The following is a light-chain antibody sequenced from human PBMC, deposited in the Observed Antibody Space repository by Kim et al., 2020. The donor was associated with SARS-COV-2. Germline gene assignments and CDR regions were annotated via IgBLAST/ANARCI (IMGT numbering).Light chain of an antibody. Sequence: EIVMTQSPATLSVSLGERATLSCRAIQSVSSNFAWYQQKPGQAPRLLIYDVSTRATGIPPTFSGSGSGTEFTLTISSLQSEDFAVYYCQQYNDWPLTFGGGTKVDIK. CDR3: QQYNDWPLT. J-gene: IGKJ4*01. CDR2: DVS. CDR1: QSVSSN. V-gene: IGKV3-15*01.